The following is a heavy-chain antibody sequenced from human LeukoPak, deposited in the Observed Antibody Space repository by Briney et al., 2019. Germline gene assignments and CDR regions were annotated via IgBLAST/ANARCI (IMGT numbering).Heavy chain of an antibody. CDR2: IIPIFGTA. CDR3: ARKFTGAFSGYWFDP. V-gene: IGHV1-69*05. Sequence: ASVKVSCKASGGTFSSYAISWVRQAPGQGLEWMGGIIPIFGTANYAQKFQGRVTITTYESTSTAYMELSSLRSEDTAVYYCARKFTGAFSGYWFDPWGQGTLVTVSS. D-gene: IGHD1-26*01. CDR1: GGTFSSYA. J-gene: IGHJ5*02.